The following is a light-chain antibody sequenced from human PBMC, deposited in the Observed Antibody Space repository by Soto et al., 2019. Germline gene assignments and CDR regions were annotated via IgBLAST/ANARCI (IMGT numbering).Light chain of an antibody. V-gene: IGKV3-11*01. J-gene: IGKJ5*01. CDR1: QSVSDY. CDR3: QQSYSPPPVT. CDR2: EAS. Sequence: EVGVTHSPSTVSFSKGERATLSCRASQSVSDYTAWFQQKPGQPPRLVIYEASNRATGIPDRFSGSGSGTHLTLTISSLQPEDFATYYCQQSYSPPPVTSAQGTRPAI.